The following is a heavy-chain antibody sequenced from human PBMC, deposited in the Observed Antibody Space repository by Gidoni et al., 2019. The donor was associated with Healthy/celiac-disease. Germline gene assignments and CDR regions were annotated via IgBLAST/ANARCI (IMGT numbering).Heavy chain of an antibody. CDR3: ARVAAAGSFPDY. D-gene: IGHD6-13*01. V-gene: IGHV3-64*01. CDR2: ISSNGGST. CDR1: GFTFRSYA. Sequence: EVQLVESGGGLVQPGGSLRLSFAASGFTFRSYAMHWVRQAPGKGLEYVSAISSNGGSTYYANSVKGRFTISRDNSKNTLDLQMGSLRAEDMAVYYCARVAAAGSFPDYWGQGTLVTVSS. J-gene: IGHJ4*02.